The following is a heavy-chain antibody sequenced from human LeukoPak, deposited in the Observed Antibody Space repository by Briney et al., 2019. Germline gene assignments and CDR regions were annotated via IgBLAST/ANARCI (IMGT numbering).Heavy chain of an antibody. J-gene: IGHJ4*02. CDR1: GFTFSSYS. CDR3: AKLDYGDYAPFDY. Sequence: SGGSLRLSCAASGFTFSSYSMNWVRQAPGKGLEWVSRISGDGTSTHYADSVKGRFTILRDNSKNTLYLQMNSLRGEDTAIYYCAKLDYGDYAPFDYWGQGTLVTVSS. D-gene: IGHD4-17*01. V-gene: IGHV3-23*01. CDR2: ISGDGTST.